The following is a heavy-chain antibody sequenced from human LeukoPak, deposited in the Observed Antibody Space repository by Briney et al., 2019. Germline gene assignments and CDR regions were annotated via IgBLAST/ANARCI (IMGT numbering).Heavy chain of an antibody. CDR2: IYYSGST. CDR3: ARQRMQDYSKDY. CDR1: GGSISSYY. Sequence: SETLSLTCTVSGGSISSYYWSWIRQPPGKGLEWIGYIYYSGSTNYNPSLKSRVTISVDTSKNQFSLKLSSVTAADTAVYYCARQRMQDYSKDYWGQGTLVTVSS. V-gene: IGHV4-59*08. J-gene: IGHJ4*02. D-gene: IGHD4-11*01.